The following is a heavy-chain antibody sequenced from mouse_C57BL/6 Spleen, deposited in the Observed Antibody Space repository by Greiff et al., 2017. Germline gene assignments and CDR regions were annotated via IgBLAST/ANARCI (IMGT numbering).Heavy chain of an antibody. J-gene: IGHJ3*01. CDR2: LNPRNGGT. Sequence: QVQLQQPGTELVKPGASVKLSCKASGYTFTSYWMHWVKQRPGQGLEWIGNLNPRNGGTNYNEKFKSKATLTVDKSSSTAYLQLSSLPSEDSAVYYCERRIRDSAWFAYWGQGTLVTVSA. CDR1: GYTFTSYW. V-gene: IGHV1-53*01. CDR3: ERRIRDSAWFAY. D-gene: IGHD1-2*01.